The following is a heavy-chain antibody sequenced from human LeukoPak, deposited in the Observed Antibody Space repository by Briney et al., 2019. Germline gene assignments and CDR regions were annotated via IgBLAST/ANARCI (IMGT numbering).Heavy chain of an antibody. V-gene: IGHV3-30*18. CDR3: AKDSAAVGGPTTD. CDR2: ISYDGSNK. CDR1: GFTFSSYG. D-gene: IGHD6-13*01. Sequence: GGSLRLSCAASGFTFSSYGVHWVRQAPGKGLEWVAVISYDGSNKHYADSVKGRFTISRDNSKNTLYLQMDSLRAEDTAVYYCAKDSAAVGGPTTDWGQGTLVTVSS. J-gene: IGHJ4*02.